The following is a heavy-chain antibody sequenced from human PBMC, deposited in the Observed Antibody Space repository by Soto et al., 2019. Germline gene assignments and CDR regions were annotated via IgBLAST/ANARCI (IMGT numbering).Heavy chain of an antibody. V-gene: IGHV6-1*01. CDR2: TYYRSKWYN. J-gene: IGHJ5*02. CDR1: GDSVSSNSAA. CDR3: ARDRLYGYSSSWRNNWFDP. D-gene: IGHD6-13*01. Sequence: SQTLSLTCAISGDSVSSNSAAWNWIRQSPSRGLEWLGRTYYRSKWYNDYAVSVKSRITINPDTSKNQFSLQLNSVTPEDTAVYYCARDRLYGYSSSWRNNWFDPWGQGTLVTVPQ.